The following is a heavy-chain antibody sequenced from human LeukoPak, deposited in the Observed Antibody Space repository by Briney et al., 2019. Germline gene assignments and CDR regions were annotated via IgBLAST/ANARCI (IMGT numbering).Heavy chain of an antibody. D-gene: IGHD6-6*01. CDR3: ARAHSSSSFDY. CDR1: GFTFSSYS. CDR2: ISSSSSYI. Sequence: GGSLRLSCAASGFTFSSYSMNWVRQAPGKGLEWVSSISSSSSYIYYADSVKGRFTISRDNAENSLYLQVNSLRAEDTAVYYCARAHSSSSFDYWGQGTLVTVSS. J-gene: IGHJ4*02. V-gene: IGHV3-21*01.